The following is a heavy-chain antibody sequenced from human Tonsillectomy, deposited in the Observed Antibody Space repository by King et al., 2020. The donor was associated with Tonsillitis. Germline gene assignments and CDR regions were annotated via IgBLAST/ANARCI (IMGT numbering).Heavy chain of an antibody. Sequence: VQLVESGGGVVQPGRSLRLSCAASGVTFSNYVMHWVRQAPGKGLEWVAVMSYDVSNKYYADSVKGRFTISRDNSKNTLSLQMNSLRAEDTAVYYCAKMGDFWSGYSDYWGQGTQVTVSS. CDR2: MSYDVSNK. D-gene: IGHD3-3*01. J-gene: IGHJ4*02. CDR3: AKMGDFWSGYSDY. V-gene: IGHV3-30*18. CDR1: GVTFSNYV.